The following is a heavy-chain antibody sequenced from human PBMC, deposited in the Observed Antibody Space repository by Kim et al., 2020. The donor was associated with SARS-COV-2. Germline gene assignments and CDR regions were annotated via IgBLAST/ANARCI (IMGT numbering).Heavy chain of an antibody. CDR1: GFTFNGYG. V-gene: IGHV3-30*03. Sequence: GGSLRLSCAASGFTFNGYGMHWLRQPPGKGLECVAFISYDGSIKYYADSVRGRFTISRDNSKNTLYLQMNNLRTEDTAVFYCVRDYDSSGCPWGPGTLVT. CDR3: VRDYDSSGCP. CDR2: ISYDGSIK. D-gene: IGHD6-19*01. J-gene: IGHJ5*02.